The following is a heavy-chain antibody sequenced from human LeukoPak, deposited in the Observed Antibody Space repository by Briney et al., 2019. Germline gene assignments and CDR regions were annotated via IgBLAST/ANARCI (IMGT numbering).Heavy chain of an antibody. V-gene: IGHV3-9*01. CDR1: GFTFDDYA. CDR2: ISWNSGSI. CDR3: AKGSQGVAGSDW. J-gene: IGHJ4*02. Sequence: GGSLRLSCAASGFTFDDYAMHWVRQAPGKGLEWVSGISWNSGSIGYADSVKGRFTISRDNAKNSLYLQMNSLRAEDTALYYCAKGSQGVAGSDWGGQGTLVTVSS. D-gene: IGHD3-9*01.